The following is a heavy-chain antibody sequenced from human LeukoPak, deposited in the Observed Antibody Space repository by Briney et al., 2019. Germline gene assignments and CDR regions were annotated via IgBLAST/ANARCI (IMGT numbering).Heavy chain of an antibody. J-gene: IGHJ4*02. Sequence: SETLSLTCTVSGGSISSSSYYWGWIRQPPGKGLEWIGSIYYSGSTYYNPSLKSRVTISVDTSKNQFSLKLSSVTAADTAVYYCARDPMAVAGYFDYWGQGTLVTVSS. V-gene: IGHV4-39*07. CDR3: ARDPMAVAGYFDY. CDR2: IYYSGST. D-gene: IGHD6-19*01. CDR1: GGSISSSSYY.